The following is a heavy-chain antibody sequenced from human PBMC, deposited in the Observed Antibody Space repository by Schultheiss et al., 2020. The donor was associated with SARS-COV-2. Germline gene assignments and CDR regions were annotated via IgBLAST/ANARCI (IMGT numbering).Heavy chain of an antibody. CDR1: GFSLSTSGVG. CDR3: AHVDNTRFYPSFDY. D-gene: IGHD3-22*01. V-gene: IGHV2-5*02. Sequence: SGPTLVKPTQTLTLTCTFSGFSLSTSGVGVAWIRQPPGKALEWLALIYWDDDKIYSPSLNSRPTITKDTSKNQVVLTLTNMDTVDTASYYCAHVDNTRFYPSFDYWGQGALVTVSS. J-gene: IGHJ4*02. CDR2: IYWDDDK.